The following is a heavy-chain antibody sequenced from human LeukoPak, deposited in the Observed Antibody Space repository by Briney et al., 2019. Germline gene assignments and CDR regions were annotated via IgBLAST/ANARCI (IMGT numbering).Heavy chain of an antibody. V-gene: IGHV3-30*02. CDR1: GFTFSSYG. CDR2: IRYDGSNK. Sequence: GGSLRLSCAASGFTFSSYGMHWVRQAPGKGLEWVAFIRYDGSNKYYADSVKGRFTISRDNAKNSLYLQMNSLRAEDTAVYYCARLKYYYDSSGHAFQHWGQGTLVTVSS. D-gene: IGHD3-22*01. CDR3: ARLKYYYDSSGHAFQH. J-gene: IGHJ1*01.